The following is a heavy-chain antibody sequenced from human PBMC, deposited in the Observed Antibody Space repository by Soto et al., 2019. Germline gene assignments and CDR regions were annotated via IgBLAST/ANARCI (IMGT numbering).Heavy chain of an antibody. CDR1: GFTFSGSW. V-gene: IGHV3-74*01. J-gene: IGHJ4*02. CDR3: ARGIFGSGTANDY. CDR2: INGDGRGT. D-gene: IGHD3-10*01. Sequence: EVQLVESGGGLVQPGGSLRLSCAASGFTFSGSWMHWVRQAPGKGQVWVARINGDGRGTSYADFVKGRFTISRDHAKNTLFLQMNGLRAEDTAVYYCARGIFGSGTANDYWGQGTLVTVSS.